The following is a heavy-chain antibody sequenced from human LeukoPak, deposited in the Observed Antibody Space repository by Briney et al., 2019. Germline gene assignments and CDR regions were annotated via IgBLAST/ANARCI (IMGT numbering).Heavy chain of an antibody. CDR1: GGSISSSSYY. CDR2: IYYGGST. J-gene: IGHJ3*02. D-gene: IGHD1-7*01. CDR3: ARLLRSITGTTDAFDI. V-gene: IGHV4-39*07. Sequence: RPSETLSLTCTVSGGSISSSSYYWGWIRQPPGKGLGWIGTIYYGGSTYYNPSLKSRVTISVDTSKNQFSLKLSSVTAADTAVYYCARLLRSITGTTDAFDIWGQGTMVTVSS.